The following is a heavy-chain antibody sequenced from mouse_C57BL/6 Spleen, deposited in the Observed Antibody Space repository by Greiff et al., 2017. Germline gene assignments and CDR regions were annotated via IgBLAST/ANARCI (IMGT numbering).Heavy chain of an antibody. J-gene: IGHJ3*01. CDR1: GYTFTSYW. CDR2: IYPGSGST. D-gene: IGHD1-1*01. V-gene: IGHV1-55*01. CDR3: ARKAGYYGSSPAWFAY. Sequence: VQLQQPGAELVKPGASVKMSCKASGYTFTSYWITWVKQRPGQGLEWIGDIYPGSGSTNYNEKFKSKATLTVDTSSSTAYMQLSSLTSEDSAVYDCARKAGYYGSSPAWFAYWGQGTLVTVSA.